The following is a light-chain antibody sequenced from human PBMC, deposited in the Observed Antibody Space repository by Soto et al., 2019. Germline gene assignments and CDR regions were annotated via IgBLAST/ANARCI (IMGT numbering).Light chain of an antibody. CDR3: SSYISSSTYV. Sequence: QSALTQPASVSGSPGQSITISCTGTSSDVGGYNYVSWYQQHQGKAPKLMIYEVSNRPSWVSNRFSGSKSGNTASLTISGLQAEDEADYYCSSYISSSTYVFGTGTKLTVL. CDR1: SSDVGGYNY. CDR2: EVS. J-gene: IGLJ1*01. V-gene: IGLV2-14*01.